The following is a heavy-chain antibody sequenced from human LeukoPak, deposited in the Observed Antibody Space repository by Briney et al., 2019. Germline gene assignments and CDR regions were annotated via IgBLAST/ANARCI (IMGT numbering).Heavy chain of an antibody. CDR1: GFTFSSYG. D-gene: IGHD1-26*01. V-gene: IGHV3-33*01. J-gene: IGHJ3*01. CDR3: ARDQRSLSSLDL. Sequence: RGSLRLSCAASGFTFSSYGMHWVRQAPGKGLEWVAVIWYDGSNKYYADSVKGRFTISRDNSKNTLYLQMNSLRAEDTAVYYCARDQRSLSSLDLWGQGTMVTVSS. CDR2: IWYDGSNK.